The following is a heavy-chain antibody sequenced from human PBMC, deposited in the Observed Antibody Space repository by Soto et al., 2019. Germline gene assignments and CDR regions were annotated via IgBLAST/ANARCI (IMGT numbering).Heavy chain of an antibody. CDR2: IYPGDSDT. D-gene: IGHD2-2*01. CDR1: GYSFTSYW. V-gene: IGHV5-51*01. J-gene: IGHJ3*02. Sequence: GQSLKISCKGSGYSFTSYWIGCVRQMPGKGLEWMGIIYPGDSDTRYSPSFKGQVTISADKSISTAYLQWSILKASDTAMYNSARPLSSTRTSCYPGLAGVLDIWGQWTMVTV. CDR3: ARPLSSTRTSCYPGLAGVLDI.